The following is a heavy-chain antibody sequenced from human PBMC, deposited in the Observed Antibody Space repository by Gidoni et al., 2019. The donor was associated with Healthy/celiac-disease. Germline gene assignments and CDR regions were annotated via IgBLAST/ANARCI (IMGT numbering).Heavy chain of an antibody. CDR1: GFTFSSYS. V-gene: IGHV3-23*01. J-gene: IGHJ4*02. CDR2: ISGSGGST. Sequence: EVQLLESGGGLVQPGGSLRLSCAASGFTFSSYSMRWVRQAPGQGLAWVSAISGSGGSTYYADSVKGRFTISRDNSKNTLYLQMNSLRAEDTAVYYCAKDSTEGWDYWGQGTLVTVSS. CDR3: AKDSTEGWDY.